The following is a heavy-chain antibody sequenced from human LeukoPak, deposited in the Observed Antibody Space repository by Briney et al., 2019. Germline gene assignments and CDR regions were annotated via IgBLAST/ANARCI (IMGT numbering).Heavy chain of an antibody. Sequence: SETLSLTCSVSGSSIGRHYWTWIRQPPGKGLEWIGYTHFSGSSNYNPSLKSRATTSLDRAKNQISLTLTSVTAADTAVYFCARAKAAGSYDFWGKGTLVTVSS. CDR2: THFSGSS. V-gene: IGHV4-59*11. CDR1: GSSIGRHY. J-gene: IGHJ4*02. CDR3: ARAKAAGSYDF. D-gene: IGHD6-13*01.